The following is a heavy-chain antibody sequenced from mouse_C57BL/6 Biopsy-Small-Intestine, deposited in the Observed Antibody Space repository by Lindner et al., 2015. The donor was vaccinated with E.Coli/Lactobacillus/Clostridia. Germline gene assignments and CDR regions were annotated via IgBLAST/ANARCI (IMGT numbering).Heavy chain of an antibody. V-gene: IGHV1-82*01. D-gene: IGHD1-1*01. CDR2: IYPGDGDT. CDR3: ARKGTSWSTDAMDY. CDR1: DYAFSSSW. Sequence: VQLQESGPELVKPGASVKISCKASDYAFSSSWMNWVKQRPGKGLEWIGRIYPGDGDTDYNVNFKGKATLTADKSSSTVYMQLSSLTSEDSAVYFCARKGTSWSTDAMDYWGQGTSVTVSS. J-gene: IGHJ4*01.